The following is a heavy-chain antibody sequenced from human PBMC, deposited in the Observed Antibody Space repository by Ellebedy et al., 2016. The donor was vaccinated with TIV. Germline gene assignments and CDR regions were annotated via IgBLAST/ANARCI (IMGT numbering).Heavy chain of an antibody. CDR1: GFTFSDYY. D-gene: IGHD3-22*01. Sequence: GESLKISCAASGFTFSDYYMSWIRQAPGKGLEWVSYISSSGSTIYYADSVKGRFTISRDNAKNSLYLQMNSLRAEDTAVYYCASALIDGGVIVVVPSAFDIWGQGTMVTVSS. CDR2: ISSSGSTI. V-gene: IGHV3-11*01. J-gene: IGHJ3*02. CDR3: ASALIDGGVIVVVPSAFDI.